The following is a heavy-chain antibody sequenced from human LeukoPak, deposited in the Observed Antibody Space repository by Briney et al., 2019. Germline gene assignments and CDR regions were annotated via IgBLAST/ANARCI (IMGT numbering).Heavy chain of an antibody. D-gene: IGHD4-11*01. CDR1: GFTFRSYA. Sequence: GGSLRLSCAVSGFTFRSYAMKWVRQAPGKGLEWVSSISSSSSYTYYADSVKGRFTISRDNAKNSLYLQMNSLRAEDTAVYYCARDSTLLQSNAFDIWGQGTMVTVSS. CDR3: ARDSTLLQSNAFDI. CDR2: ISSSSSYT. J-gene: IGHJ3*02. V-gene: IGHV3-21*01.